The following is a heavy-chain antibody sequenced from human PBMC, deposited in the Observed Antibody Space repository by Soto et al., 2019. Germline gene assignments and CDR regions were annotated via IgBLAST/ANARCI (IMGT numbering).Heavy chain of an antibody. CDR3: VKWSLVPVDIVDVDH. Sequence: QVQLQESGPGLVKPSGTLSLTCTVSSGSISSSYWWSGVRQPPGKGVEWIGEISQSGSTNYNPSLKSRVTRSVDKSKNQSARNVNSVAAADTAVYFCVKWSLVPVDIVDVDHWGQGTRVIVSS. D-gene: IGHD3-16*02. CDR2: ISQSGST. V-gene: IGHV4-4*02. CDR1: SGSISSSYW. J-gene: IGHJ4*02.